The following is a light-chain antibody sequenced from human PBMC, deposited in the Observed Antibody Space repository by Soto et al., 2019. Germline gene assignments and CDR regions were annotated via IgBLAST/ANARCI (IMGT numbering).Light chain of an antibody. Sequence: EIVLTQSPATLSLSPGERATLSCRASQSVSSYLAWYQQKPGQAPRLLIYDASNRATGISDRFSGSGSGTDFTLTISSLEPEDFAVYYCQQRSNWLTFGGGTKVEIK. CDR2: DAS. V-gene: IGKV3-11*01. CDR3: QQRSNWLT. CDR1: QSVSSY. J-gene: IGKJ4*01.